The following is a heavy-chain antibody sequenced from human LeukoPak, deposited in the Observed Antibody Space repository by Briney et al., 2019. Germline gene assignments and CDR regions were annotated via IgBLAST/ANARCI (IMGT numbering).Heavy chain of an antibody. J-gene: IGHJ4*02. CDR3: ATEGYCSGGSCQGYVNY. V-gene: IGHV4-39*07. CDR1: GGSISSSSYY. Sequence: SETLSLTCAVSGGSISSSSYYWGWIRQPPGKGLDWIGTISYSGSTYYSPSLKSRVTISVDKSKNQFSLKLSSVTAADTAVYYCATEGYCSGGSCQGYVNYWGQGTLVTVSS. D-gene: IGHD2-15*01. CDR2: ISYSGST.